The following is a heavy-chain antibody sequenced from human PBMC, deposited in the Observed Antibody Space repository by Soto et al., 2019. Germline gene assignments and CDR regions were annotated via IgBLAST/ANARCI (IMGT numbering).Heavy chain of an antibody. D-gene: IGHD3-3*01. CDR2: IYYSGST. CDR3: ARTYDFWSGYFSIDP. CDR1: GGSISSGGYY. J-gene: IGHJ5*02. Sequence: SETLSLTCTVSGGSISSGGYYWSWIRQHPGKGLEWIGYIYYSGSTYYNPSLKSRVTISVDTSKNQFSLKLSSVTAADTAVYYCARTYDFWSGYFSIDPWGQGTLVTVSS. V-gene: IGHV4-31*03.